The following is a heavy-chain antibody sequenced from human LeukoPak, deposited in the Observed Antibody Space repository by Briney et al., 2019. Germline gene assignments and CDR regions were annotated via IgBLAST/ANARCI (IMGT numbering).Heavy chain of an antibody. D-gene: IGHD3-22*01. CDR3: VGDRSGYFAFDI. V-gene: IGHV3-23*01. Sequence: GGSLRLSCAASGFTFSSYAMSWVRQAPGKGLEWVSAISGSGGSTYYADSVKGRFTISRDDSKNTLYLQMNSLRAEDTAVYYCVGDRSGYFAFDIWGQGTMVTVSS. CDR1: GFTFSSYA. CDR2: ISGSGGST. J-gene: IGHJ3*02.